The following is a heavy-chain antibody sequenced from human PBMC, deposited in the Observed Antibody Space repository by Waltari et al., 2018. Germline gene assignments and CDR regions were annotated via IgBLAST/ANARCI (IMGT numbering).Heavy chain of an antibody. V-gene: IGHV1-69*10. J-gene: IGHJ6*02. Sequence: QVQLVQSGAAVKKPGSSVKVSCKASGGTFSSYAISWVRQAPGQGLEWMGGIIPILGIANYAQKFQGRVTITADKSTSTAYMELSSLRSEDTAVYYCASGGYSYGSHYYYYGMDVWGQGTTVTVSS. CDR2: IIPILGIA. D-gene: IGHD5-18*01. CDR3: ASGGYSYGSHYYYYGMDV. CDR1: GGTFSSYA.